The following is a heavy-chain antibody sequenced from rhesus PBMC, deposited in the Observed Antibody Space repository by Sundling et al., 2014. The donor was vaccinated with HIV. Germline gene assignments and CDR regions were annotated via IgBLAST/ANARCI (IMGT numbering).Heavy chain of an antibody. CDR3: ARRTRLYSGFSNLGDY. V-gene: IGHV7-114*01. J-gene: IGHJ4*01. CDR2: INTDTGNP. CDR1: GYTFSRYG. Sequence: QVQLVQSGAEVKQPGASVKVSCKASGYTFSRYGMNWVRQAHGQRLEWMGWINTDTGNPTYAQGFKERFTFSMDTSISTAYLQISSLKAEDTAVYYCARRTRLYSGFSNLGDYWGQGVLVTVSS. D-gene: IGHD5-24*01.